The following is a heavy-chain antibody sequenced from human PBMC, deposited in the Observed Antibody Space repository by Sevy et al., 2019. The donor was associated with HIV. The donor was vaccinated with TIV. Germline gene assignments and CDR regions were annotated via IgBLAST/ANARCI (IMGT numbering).Heavy chain of an antibody. J-gene: IGHJ6*02. Sequence: ASVKVSCKASGYTFTSYDINWVRQATGQGLEWMGWMNPNSGNTGYAQKFQGRVSMTRNTSISTAYMELRSLRSEDTAVYYCARGSGGSDFHNYYYYYGMDVWGQGTTVTVSS. CDR1: GYTFTSYD. CDR3: ARGSGGSDFHNYYYYYGMDV. CDR2: MNPNSGNT. D-gene: IGHD3-10*01. V-gene: IGHV1-8*01.